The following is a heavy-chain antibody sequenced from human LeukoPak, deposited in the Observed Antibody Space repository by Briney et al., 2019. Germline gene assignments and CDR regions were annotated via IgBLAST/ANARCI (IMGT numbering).Heavy chain of an antibody. CDR3: ARGYSGSSQPFEY. CDR2: IHTGGST. V-gene: IGHV3-66*01. CDR1: GFTVSSNF. Sequence: QTGGSLSLSCAASGFTVSSNFMSWVRQAPGKGLEWVSVIHTGGSTNYAGSVKDRFTISRDNSKNTLYLQMNSLRAEDTAVYYCARGYSGSSQPFEYWGQGTPVTVSS. J-gene: IGHJ4*02. D-gene: IGHD6-6*01.